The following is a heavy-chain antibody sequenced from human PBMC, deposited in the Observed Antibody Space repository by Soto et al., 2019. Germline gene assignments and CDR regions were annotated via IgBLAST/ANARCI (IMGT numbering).Heavy chain of an antibody. CDR1: GYTFTSYY. CDR2: INPSGGST. V-gene: IGHV1-46*01. J-gene: IGHJ4*02. D-gene: IGHD3-22*01. CDR3: AREERHHDNSGQVDY. Sequence: DSVQVSCKASGYTFTSYYMHWVRQAPGQGLEWMGIINPSGGSTSYAQKFQGRVTMTRDTSTSTVYMELSRLRSEDTAVYYCAREERHHDNSGQVDYWGQGTLVTV.